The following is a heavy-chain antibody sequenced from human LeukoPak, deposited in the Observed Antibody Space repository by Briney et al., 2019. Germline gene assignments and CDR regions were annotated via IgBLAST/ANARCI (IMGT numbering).Heavy chain of an antibody. Sequence: GGSLRLSCAASGFTFSNAWMNWVRQAPGKGLEWVGRIKSKTDGGTTDYAAPVKGRFTISRDDSKNTLYLQMNSLKTEDTAVYYCARDRSYSGAFDIWGQGTMVTVSS. V-gene: IGHV3-15*07. CDR1: GFTFSNAW. J-gene: IGHJ3*02. CDR2: IKSKTDGGTT. D-gene: IGHD3-10*01. CDR3: ARDRSYSGAFDI.